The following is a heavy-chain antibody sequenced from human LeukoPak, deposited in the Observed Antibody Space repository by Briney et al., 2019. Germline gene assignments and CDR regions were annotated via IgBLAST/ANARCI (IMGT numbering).Heavy chain of an antibody. D-gene: IGHD6-6*01. CDR3: ARGESSYLGIDY. Sequence: ASVKVSCTVCGFFFSAYRPHWLRQAPGQGLEWMGWIDRNSGGTNIAQKFQGRVTISRDTAKSTVYMEVTGLTSDDTAIYFCARGESSYLGIDYWGRGSLVTVSS. J-gene: IGHJ4*02. V-gene: IGHV1-2*02. CDR2: IDRNSGGT. CDR1: GFFFSAYR.